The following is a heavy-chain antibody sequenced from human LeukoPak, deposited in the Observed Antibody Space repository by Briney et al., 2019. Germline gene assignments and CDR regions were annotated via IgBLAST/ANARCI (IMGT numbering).Heavy chain of an antibody. D-gene: IGHD3-9*01. Sequence: PGGSLRLSCAASGFTFSSYSMNWVRQAPGKGLEWVSYISSSSSTIYYADSVKGRFTISRDNAKNSLYLQMNSLRAEDTAVYYCARGQARLRYNAFDIRGQGTMVTVSS. CDR2: ISSSSSTI. J-gene: IGHJ3*02. CDR1: GFTFSSYS. CDR3: ARGQARLRYNAFDI. V-gene: IGHV3-48*01.